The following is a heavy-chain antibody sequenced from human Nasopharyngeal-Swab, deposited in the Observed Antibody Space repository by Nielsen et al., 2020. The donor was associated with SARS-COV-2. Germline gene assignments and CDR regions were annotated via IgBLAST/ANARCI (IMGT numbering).Heavy chain of an antibody. CDR3: ARDDSGWNRGAFDI. CDR1: GFTFSSYW. CDR2: IKQDGSEK. Sequence: GESLKISCAASGFTFSSYWMSWVRQAPGKGLEWVANIKQDGSEKYYVDSVKGRFTISRDNAKNSLYLQMNSLRDEDTAVYYCARDDSGWNRGAFDIWGQGTMVTVSS. J-gene: IGHJ3*02. D-gene: IGHD6-19*01. V-gene: IGHV3-7*01.